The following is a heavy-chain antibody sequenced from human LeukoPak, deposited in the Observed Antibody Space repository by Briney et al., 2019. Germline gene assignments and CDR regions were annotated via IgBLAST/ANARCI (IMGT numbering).Heavy chain of an antibody. V-gene: IGHV3-53*01. J-gene: IGHJ4*02. CDR3: ARDSTTEGFDY. CDR1: GFTVSSNY. Sequence: GGSLRLSCAAPGFTVSSNYMSWVRQAPGKGLEWVSVIYSGGSTYYADSVKGRFTISRDNSKNTLYLQMNSLRAEDTAVYYCARDSTTEGFDYWGQGTLVTVSS. D-gene: IGHD1-1*01. CDR2: IYSGGST.